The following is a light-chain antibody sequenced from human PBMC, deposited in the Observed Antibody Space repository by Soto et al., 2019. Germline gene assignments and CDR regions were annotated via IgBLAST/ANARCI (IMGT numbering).Light chain of an antibody. CDR2: AAS. CDR3: LQDYNYPWT. Sequence: IQMTQSASSLSSSVGDRVTITCRASRYIRSDLSWYQQRPGQAPKVLIYAASSLQSGVPSRFSGSGSGTDFTLTISSLQPEDFATYYCLQDYNYPWTFGQGTKVDIK. CDR1: RYIRSD. J-gene: IGKJ1*01. V-gene: IGKV1-6*01.